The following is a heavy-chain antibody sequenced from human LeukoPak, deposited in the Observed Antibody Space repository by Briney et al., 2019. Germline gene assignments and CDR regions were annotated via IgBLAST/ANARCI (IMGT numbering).Heavy chain of an antibody. CDR1: GFTFGDYA. CDR3: AKWGDYDVLTGYYVSDY. V-gene: IGHV3-23*01. CDR2: ITGGGSGI. J-gene: IGHJ4*02. D-gene: IGHD3-9*01. Sequence: TGGSLRLSCTASGFTFGDYAMSWVRQAPGKGLEWVSAITGGGSGIYYADSMKSRFTISRDNSKNTLYLEINSLRAEDTAVYYCAKWGDYDVLTGYYVSDYWGQGTLVTVSS.